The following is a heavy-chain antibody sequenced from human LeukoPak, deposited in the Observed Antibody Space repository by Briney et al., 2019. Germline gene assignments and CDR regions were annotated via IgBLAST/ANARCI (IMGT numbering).Heavy chain of an antibody. CDR1: GVSFSGYY. Sequence: SETLSLTCAVYGVSFSGYYWSWIRQPPGKGLDWIGEINHSGSTNYNPSLKSRVTISVDTSKSQFSLKLSSVTAADTAVYYCARHRWGWLQVPKLYNWFDPWGQGTLVTVSS. CDR3: ARHRWGWLQVPKLYNWFDP. V-gene: IGHV4-34*01. J-gene: IGHJ5*02. CDR2: INHSGST. D-gene: IGHD5-24*01.